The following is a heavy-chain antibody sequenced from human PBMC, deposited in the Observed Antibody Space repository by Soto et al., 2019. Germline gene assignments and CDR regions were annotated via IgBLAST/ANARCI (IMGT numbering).Heavy chain of an antibody. CDR1: GFSLSTSGVG. D-gene: IGHD4-17*01. Sequence: QITLKESGPTLVKPTQTLTLTCTFSGFSLSTSGVGVGWIRQPPGKALEWLALIYWDDDKRHSPSLKSRLSTSKDTPKNQVALTMTSADPVDTATYSCAHSPSTRATVTSDYFDYWGQGILVTVSS. CDR2: IYWDDDK. V-gene: IGHV2-5*02. J-gene: IGHJ4*02. CDR3: AHSPSTRATVTSDYFDY.